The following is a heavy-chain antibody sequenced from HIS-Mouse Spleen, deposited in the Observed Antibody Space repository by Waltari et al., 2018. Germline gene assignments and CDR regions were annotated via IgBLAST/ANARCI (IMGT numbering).Heavy chain of an antibody. J-gene: IGHJ2*01. CDR1: GGSISSSSYY. V-gene: IGHV4-39*07. D-gene: IGHD6-13*01. CDR2: IYYSGGT. Sequence: QLQLQESGPGLVKPSETLSLTCTVSGGSISSSSYYWGWIRQPPGKGLEWIGCIYYSGGTCYNPALKRRVTISVDTSKNQFSLKLSSVTAADTAVYYCAREIPYSSSWYDWYFDLWGRGTLVTVSS. CDR3: AREIPYSSSWYDWYFDL.